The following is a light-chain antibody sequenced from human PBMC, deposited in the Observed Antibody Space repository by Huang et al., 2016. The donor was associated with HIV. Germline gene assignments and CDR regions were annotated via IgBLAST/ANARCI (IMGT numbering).Light chain of an antibody. CDR1: QVINNF. J-gene: IGKJ1*01. V-gene: IGKV1-8*01. CDR2: AAC. Sequence: AIRMTQSPSSLSASTGDRVNITCRASQVINNFRAWYQQKPGKAPNLLSYAACILETGVPSRFGGSGSGTEVNLSISCLQSENFATYYCQQYYSYRTFGEETQVEIK. CDR3: QQYYSYRT.